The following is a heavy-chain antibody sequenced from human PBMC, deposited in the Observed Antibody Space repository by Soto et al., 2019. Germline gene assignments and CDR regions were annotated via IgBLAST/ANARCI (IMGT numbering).Heavy chain of an antibody. V-gene: IGHV4-34*01. CDR1: GGSFRNYY. CDR3: GREERFPRSWFDS. CDR2: VNHSGEA. Sequence: PSETLSLTCGVYGGSFRNYYWIWVRQPPGKGLEWIGEVNHSGEATYNPSLQSRVTISLDTTNNHFSLKMTSVTAADTAIYFCGREERFPRSWFDSWGQGTQVTVSS. J-gene: IGHJ5*01.